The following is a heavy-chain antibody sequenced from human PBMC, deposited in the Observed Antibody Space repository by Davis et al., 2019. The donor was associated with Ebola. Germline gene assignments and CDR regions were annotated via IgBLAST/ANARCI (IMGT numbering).Heavy chain of an antibody. CDR3: ARGKFWSGDYGMDV. Sequence: GESLKISCAVSGFTFSSYGMHWVRQAPGKGLEWVAVISYDGSNKYYADSVKGRFTISRDNSKNTLYLQMNSLRAEDTAVYYCARGKFWSGDYGMDVWGQGTTVTVSS. CDR1: GFTFSSYG. J-gene: IGHJ6*02. CDR2: ISYDGSNK. D-gene: IGHD3-3*01. V-gene: IGHV3-30*03.